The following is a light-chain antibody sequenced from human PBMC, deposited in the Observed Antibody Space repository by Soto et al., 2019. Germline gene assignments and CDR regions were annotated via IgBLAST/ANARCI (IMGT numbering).Light chain of an antibody. Sequence: DIQMTQSPSTLSGSVGDIVTITCRSSQTISSGLAWYQQKPGKAPKLLIYHASTLKSGVPSRFSGSRSGTDITLTLSSLQPADFATYYCQPYNSYSAAFGQGTKVDIK. V-gene: IGKV1-5*03. J-gene: IGKJ1*01. CDR1: QTISSG. CDR3: QPYNSYSAA. CDR2: HAS.